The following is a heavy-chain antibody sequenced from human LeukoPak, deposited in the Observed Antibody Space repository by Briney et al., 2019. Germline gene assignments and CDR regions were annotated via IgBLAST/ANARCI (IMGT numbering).Heavy chain of an antibody. CDR2: ISYDGNIK. CDR3: VRDGGLDSSGGYKSVFDY. D-gene: IGHD3-10*01. CDR1: GFTFSTFA. Sequence: GRSLRLSCVVSGFTFSTFAMHWVRQAPGQGLEWITIISYDGNIKFYADSVKGRFTISRDDSKNTLYLQMNSLRPDDTAMYYCVRDGGLDSSGGYKSVFDYWGQGILVTVSS. J-gene: IGHJ4*02. V-gene: IGHV3-30-3*01.